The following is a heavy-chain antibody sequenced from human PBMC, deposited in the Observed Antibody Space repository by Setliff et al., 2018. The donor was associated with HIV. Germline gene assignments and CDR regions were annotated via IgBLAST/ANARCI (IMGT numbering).Heavy chain of an antibody. CDR2: FDPEDGNT. V-gene: IGHV1-24*01. CDR3: ARKGSGSSFDFEY. D-gene: IGHD3-10*01. J-gene: IGHJ4*02. CDR1: GYTLTELS. Sequence: ASVKVSCKVSGYTLTELSRHWVRQAPGKGLEWMGGFDPEDGNTIYAQKFQGRVTLTRDTSASTAYMELSSLRSEDTAVYYCARKGSGSSFDFEYWGQGTLVTVSS.